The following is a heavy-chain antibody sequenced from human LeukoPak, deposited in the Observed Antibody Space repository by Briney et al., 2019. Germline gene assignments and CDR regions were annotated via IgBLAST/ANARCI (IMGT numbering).Heavy chain of an antibody. J-gene: IGHJ4*02. CDR2: IYVSGTT. D-gene: IGHD2/OR15-2a*01. V-gene: IGHV3-53*01. Sequence: GGSLRLSCAASGFTVRDGYMSWVRQAPGKRLEWLAFIYVSGTTFYAASVKGRFTISRDNAKNTVYLQMNNLRAEDTAAYYCAKESPYCHGTDCRIYYFDSWGQGTLVTVSS. CDR3: AKESPYCHGTDCRIYYFDS. CDR1: GFTVRDGY.